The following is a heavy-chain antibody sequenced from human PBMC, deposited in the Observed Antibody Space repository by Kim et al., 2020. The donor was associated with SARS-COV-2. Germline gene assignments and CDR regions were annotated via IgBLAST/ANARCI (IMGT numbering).Heavy chain of an antibody. J-gene: IGHJ6*02. CDR3: AKSAREYYYYGIDV. V-gene: IGHV3-23*01. CDR1: GFIFINYA. Sequence: GGSLRLSCAASGFIFINYAMCWVRQAPGKGLEWVSGISGSGGTTDYADSVKGRVTISRDISKNTLYLQMSSLRAEDTAVYYCAKSAREYYYYGIDVWGQG. CDR2: ISGSGGTT.